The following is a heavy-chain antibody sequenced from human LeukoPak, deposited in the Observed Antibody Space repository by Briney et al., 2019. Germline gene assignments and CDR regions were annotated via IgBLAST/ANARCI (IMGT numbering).Heavy chain of an antibody. J-gene: IGHJ4*02. CDR1: GVSFSGYY. CDR2: INHSGST. V-gene: IGHV4-34*01. CDR3: ARVLAGSSWPPFDY. Sequence: PSETLSLTCAVYGVSFSGYYWSWIRQPPGKGLEWIGEINHSGSTNYNPSLKSRVTISVDTSKNQFSLKLSSVTAADTAVYYCARVLAGSSWPPFDYWGQGTLVTVSS. D-gene: IGHD6-13*01.